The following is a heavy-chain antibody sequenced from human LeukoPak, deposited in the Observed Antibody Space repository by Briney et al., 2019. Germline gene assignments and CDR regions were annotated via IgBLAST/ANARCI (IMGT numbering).Heavy chain of an antibody. D-gene: IGHD3-22*01. V-gene: IGHV1-24*01. CDR1: GYTLTELS. Sequence: ASVKVSCKVSGYTLTELSMHWVRQAPGKGLEWMGGFDPEDGETIYAQKFQGRVTMTEDTSTDTAYMELSSLRSEDTAVYYCATGLYDSSGYQSTYFDYWGQGTLVTVSS. CDR3: ATGLYDSSGYQSTYFDY. J-gene: IGHJ4*02. CDR2: FDPEDGET.